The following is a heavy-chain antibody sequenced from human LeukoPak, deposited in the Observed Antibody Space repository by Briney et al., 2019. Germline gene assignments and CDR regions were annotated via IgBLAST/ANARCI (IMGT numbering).Heavy chain of an antibody. CDR3: ARHPFATPFDY. CDR1: GGSISDNY. V-gene: IGHV4-59*08. D-gene: IGHD2-15*01. J-gene: IGHJ4*02. CDR2: AYYSGHT. Sequence: SETLSLTCTVSGGSISDNYWSWIRQPPGKGLEWIGYAYYSGHTNYNSSLKSRVTMSLDTSKSQFSLRLSSVTAADTAVYFCARHPFATPFDYWGPGTLVTASS.